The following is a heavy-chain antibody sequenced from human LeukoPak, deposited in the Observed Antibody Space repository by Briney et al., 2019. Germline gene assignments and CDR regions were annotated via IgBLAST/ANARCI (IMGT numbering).Heavy chain of an antibody. V-gene: IGHV3-30*18. D-gene: IGHD3-10*01. CDR2: ISYDGGNK. CDR3: AKVFEVRGARRPKDY. J-gene: IGHJ4*02. CDR1: GFTFSGYG. Sequence: PGGSLRLSCAASGFTFSGYGMHWVRQAPGKGLEWVALISYDGGNKFYADSVRDRFTISRDNSKNTLFLQMNSLRIEDTAVYYCAKVFEVRGARRPKDYWGQGTLVIVSS.